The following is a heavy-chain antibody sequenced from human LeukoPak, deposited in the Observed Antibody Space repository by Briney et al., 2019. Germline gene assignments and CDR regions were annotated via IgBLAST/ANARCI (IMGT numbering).Heavy chain of an antibody. V-gene: IGHV1-2*04. Sequence: ASVKVSCKASGYTFTGYYMHWVRQAPGQGLEWMGWMNPNSGGTKYAQKFQGWVTMTRDTSISTAYMELSRLRSDDTAVYFCARAGYSGYDLAYYFDYWGQGTLVTVSS. J-gene: IGHJ4*02. CDR3: ARAGYSGYDLAYYFDY. CDR1: GYTFTGYY. D-gene: IGHD5-12*01. CDR2: MNPNSGGT.